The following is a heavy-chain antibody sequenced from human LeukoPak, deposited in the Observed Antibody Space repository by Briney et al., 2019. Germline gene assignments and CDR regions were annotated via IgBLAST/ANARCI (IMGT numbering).Heavy chain of an antibody. CDR1: GYTFTRYD. D-gene: IGHD3-9*01. V-gene: IGHV1-8*01. CDR3: ARGNYYDILTGYFDY. Sequence: ASVTVSCKASGYTFTRYDINWVRQAPGQGLEWMGWMNPNSGNTGYAQKFQGRVTMTRNTSISTAYMELSSLRSEDTAVYYCARGNYYDILTGYFDYWGQGTLVTVSS. CDR2: MNPNSGNT. J-gene: IGHJ4*02.